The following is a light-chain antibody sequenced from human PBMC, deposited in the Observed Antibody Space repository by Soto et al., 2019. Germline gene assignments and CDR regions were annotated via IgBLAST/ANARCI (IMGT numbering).Light chain of an antibody. J-gene: IGLJ1*01. CDR2: EDT. CDR3: SSSASRSTLV. Sequence: QSVLAQPASVSGSPGQSITISCTGTSSDVGGYNYVSWYQQHPGKAPKLMIYEDTNRPSGVSNRFSGSKSGNTASLTISGLQAEAEADYYCSSSASRSTLVFGTGTKVTVL. V-gene: IGLV2-14*01. CDR1: SSDVGGYNY.